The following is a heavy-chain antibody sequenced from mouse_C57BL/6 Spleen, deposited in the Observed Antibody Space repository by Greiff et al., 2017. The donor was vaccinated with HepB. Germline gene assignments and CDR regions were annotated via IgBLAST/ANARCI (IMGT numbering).Heavy chain of an antibody. CDR3: ARRITTVVDLFDY. Sequence: VKLQQPGTELVKPGASVKLSCKASGYTFTSYWMHWVKQRPGQGLEWIGNINPSNGGTNYNEKFKSKATLTVDKSSSTAYMQLSSLTSEDSAVYYCARRITTVVDLFDYWGQGTTLTVSS. CDR1: GYTFTSYW. V-gene: IGHV1-53*01. J-gene: IGHJ2*01. CDR2: INPSNGGT. D-gene: IGHD1-1*01.